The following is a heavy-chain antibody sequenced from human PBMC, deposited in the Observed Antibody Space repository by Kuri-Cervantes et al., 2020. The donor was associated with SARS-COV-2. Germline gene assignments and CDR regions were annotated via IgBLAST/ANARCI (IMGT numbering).Heavy chain of an antibody. Sequence: ASVKVSCKASGYTFTSYGINWVRQAPGQGLEWMTWISTYNGNTNYAQKLQDRVTMATGTSTSTAYMELRSLRSDDTAVYYCARDNGANAFDIWGQGTMVTVSS. CDR2: ISTYNGNT. CDR3: ARDNGANAFDI. J-gene: IGHJ3*02. V-gene: IGHV1-18*01. CDR1: GYTFTSYG.